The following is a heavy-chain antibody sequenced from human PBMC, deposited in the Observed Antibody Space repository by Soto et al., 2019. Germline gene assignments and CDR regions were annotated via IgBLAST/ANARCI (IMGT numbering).Heavy chain of an antibody. CDR3: ARLLVVVAATQYNWFDP. D-gene: IGHD2-15*01. CDR1: GGSISPYY. CDR2: VYYSGNT. J-gene: IGHJ5*02. V-gene: IGHV4-59*12. Sequence: SETLSLTCTVSGGSISPYYWSWIRQPPGKGLEWIGYVYYSGNTNYNPSLESRVTISVDTSRNQFSLKLSSVTAADTAVYYCARLLVVVAATQYNWFDPWGQGTLVTVSS.